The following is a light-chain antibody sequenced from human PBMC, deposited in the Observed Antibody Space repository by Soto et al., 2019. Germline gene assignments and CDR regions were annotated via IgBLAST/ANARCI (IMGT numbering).Light chain of an antibody. CDR3: LQDNDWPLST. CDR2: GSS. CDR1: QSLSSS. V-gene: IGKV3-15*01. J-gene: IGKJ5*01. Sequence: EIVLTQSPATLSLSPGERATLSCRASQSLSSSLAWFQQKLGQAPRVLIYGSSSRATGVPARFSGSGSGTEFTLTISSLQSEDSGIYYCLQDNDWPLSTFGQGTRLEIK.